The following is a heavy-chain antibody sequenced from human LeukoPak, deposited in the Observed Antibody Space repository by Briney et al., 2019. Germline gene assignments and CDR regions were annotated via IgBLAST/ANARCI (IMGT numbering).Heavy chain of an antibody. J-gene: IGHJ4*02. D-gene: IGHD3-10*01. CDR1: GGTFSSYA. CDR2: IIPILGIA. V-gene: IGHV1-69*04. CDR3: ARAKYVPMVRGVFDY. Sequence: SVKVSFKASGGTFSSYAISWVRQAPGQGLEWMGRIIPILGIANYAQKFQGRVTITADKSTSTAYMELSSLRSEDTAVYYCARAKYVPMVRGVFDYWGQGTLVTVSS.